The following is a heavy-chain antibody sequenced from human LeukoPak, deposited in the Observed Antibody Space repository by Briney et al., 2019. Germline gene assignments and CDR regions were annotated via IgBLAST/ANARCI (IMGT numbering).Heavy chain of an antibody. CDR2: IYHSGST. CDR1: GGSISSGGYS. CDR3: ARDLGAMDV. V-gene: IGHV4-30-2*01. Sequence: SQTLSLTCAVSGGSISSGGYSWSWIRQPPGKGLEWIGYIYHSGSTYYNPSLKSRVTMSVDTSKNQFSLKLSSVTAADTAVYYCARDLGAMDVWGQGTTVTVSS. J-gene: IGHJ6*02.